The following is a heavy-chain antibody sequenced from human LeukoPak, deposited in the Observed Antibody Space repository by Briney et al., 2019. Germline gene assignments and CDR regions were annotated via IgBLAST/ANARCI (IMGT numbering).Heavy chain of an antibody. V-gene: IGHV3-33*06. CDR1: GFTFNSYG. CDR2: IWYDGSNK. Sequence: GGSLRLSCAASGFTFNSYGMHWVRQAPGKGLEWVAVIWYDGSNKYYADSVKGRFTISRDNSKNTLYLQMNSLRTEDTAVYYCAKEWKRWDIVANGFDYWGQGTLVTVSS. CDR3: AKEWKRWDIVANGFDY. J-gene: IGHJ4*02. D-gene: IGHD5-12*01.